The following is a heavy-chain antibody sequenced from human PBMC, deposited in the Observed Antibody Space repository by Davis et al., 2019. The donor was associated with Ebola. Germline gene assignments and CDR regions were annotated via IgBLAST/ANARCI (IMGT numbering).Heavy chain of an antibody. D-gene: IGHD3-16*01. CDR2: INHGGTT. V-gene: IGHV4-34*01. Sequence: SETLSLTCAVSGWTFSGHFWTWIRQSPERGLEWIGEINHGGTTNYNPSLKSRVTISVDTSKNQFSLMLTSVTAADTAVYYCARLGFLGGQFDFWGQGTLVTVSS. CDR1: GWTFSGHF. CDR3: ARLGFLGGQFDF. J-gene: IGHJ4*02.